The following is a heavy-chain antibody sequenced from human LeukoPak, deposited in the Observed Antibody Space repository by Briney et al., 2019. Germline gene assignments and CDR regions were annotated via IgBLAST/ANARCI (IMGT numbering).Heavy chain of an antibody. CDR2: ITSNGGGA. CDR1: GFTFSSYT. CDR3: VMVRGYFGSNGSDF. V-gene: IGHV3-64D*06. J-gene: IGHJ4*02. Sequence: GGSLRLSCSASGFTFSSYTIHWVRQAPGKGLEFVSAITSNGGGAYYADSVKGRFTISRDNSKNPVYLQTSSLRTEDTAVYYCVMVRGYFGSNGSDFWGQGTLVTVSS. D-gene: IGHD3-9*01.